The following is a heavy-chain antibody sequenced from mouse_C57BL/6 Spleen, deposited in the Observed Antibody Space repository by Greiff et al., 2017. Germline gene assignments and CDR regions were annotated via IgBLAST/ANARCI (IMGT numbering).Heavy chain of an antibody. CDR1: GYTIKGYY. J-gene: IGHJ2*01. Sequence: VQLQQSGAELVKPGASVKLSCTASGYTIKGYYMHWVKQRTERGLEWIGRIDPKDGGTKYAPKFQGKATITADTSSNTAYLQLSSLTSEDTAVYYGARQGYDDYWGQGTTLTVSS. CDR2: IDPKDGGT. V-gene: IGHV14-2*01. D-gene: IGHD2-2*01. CDR3: ARQGYDDY.